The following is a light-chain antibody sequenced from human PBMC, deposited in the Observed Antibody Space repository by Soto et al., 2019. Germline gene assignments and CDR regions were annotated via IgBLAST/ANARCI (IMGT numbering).Light chain of an antibody. CDR1: QTIGSW. J-gene: IGKJ4*01. CDR3: QQSYSTPLT. V-gene: IGKV1-5*01. CDR2: DAS. Sequence: DIQMTQSPSTLSASVGDRVTVTCRASQTIGSWLAWYQQKPGRAPKLLIFDASSLESGVPSRFSGSGSGTDFTLTISSLQPEDFATYYCQQSYSTPLTFGGGTKVDIK.